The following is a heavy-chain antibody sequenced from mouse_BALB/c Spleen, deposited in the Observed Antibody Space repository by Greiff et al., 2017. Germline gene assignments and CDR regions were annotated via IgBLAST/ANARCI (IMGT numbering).Heavy chain of an antibody. CDR2: ISSGSSTI. Sequence: EVKVVESGGGLVQPGGSRKLSCAASGFTFSSFGMHWVRQAPEKGLEWVAYISSGSSTIYYADTVKGRFTISRDNPKNTLFLQMTSLRSEDTAMYYCASSFYDGYPAWFAYWGQGTLVTVSA. CDR3: ASSFYDGYPAWFAY. V-gene: IGHV5-17*02. CDR1: GFTFSSFG. D-gene: IGHD2-3*01. J-gene: IGHJ3*01.